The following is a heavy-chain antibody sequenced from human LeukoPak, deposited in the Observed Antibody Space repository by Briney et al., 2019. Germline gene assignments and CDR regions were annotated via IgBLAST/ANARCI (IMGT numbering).Heavy chain of an antibody. CDR2: IYYSGST. Sequence: SETLSLTCTVSGGSISSYYWSWIRQPPGKGLEWIGYIYYSGSTNYNPSLKSRVTISVDTSKNQFSLKLSSVTAADTAVYYCARDPWTVWPVLVPNWFDPWGQGTLVTVSS. D-gene: IGHD2-8*01. CDR1: GGSISSYY. CDR3: ARDPWTVWPVLVPNWFDP. J-gene: IGHJ5*02. V-gene: IGHV4-4*08.